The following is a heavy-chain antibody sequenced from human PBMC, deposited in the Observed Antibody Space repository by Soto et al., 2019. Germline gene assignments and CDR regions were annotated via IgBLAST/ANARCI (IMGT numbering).Heavy chain of an antibody. CDR1: GGSISSSSYY. CDR2: IYYSGST. D-gene: IGHD2-21*01. J-gene: IGHJ6*03. CDR3: ARHVGWGYRPTGYYMDV. Sequence: SETLSLTCTVSGGSISSSSYYWGWIRQPPGKGLEGIGSIYYSGSTYYNPSLKSRVTISVDTSKNQFSLKLSSVTAADTAVYYCARHVGWGYRPTGYYMDVWGKGTTVTVSS. V-gene: IGHV4-39*01.